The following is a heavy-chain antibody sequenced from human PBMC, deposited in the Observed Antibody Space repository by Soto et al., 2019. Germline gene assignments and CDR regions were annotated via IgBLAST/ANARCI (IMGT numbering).Heavy chain of an antibody. V-gene: IGHV3-48*01. CDR3: AADIVVVPAAGSAEYFQH. D-gene: IGHD2-2*01. CDR2: ISSSSSTI. J-gene: IGHJ1*01. Sequence: GGSLRLSCAASGFTFSSYSMNWVRQAPGKGLEWASYISSSSSTIYYADSVKGRFTISRDNAKNSLYLQMNSLRAEDTAVYYCAADIVVVPAAGSAEYFQHWGQGTLVTVSS. CDR1: GFTFSSYS.